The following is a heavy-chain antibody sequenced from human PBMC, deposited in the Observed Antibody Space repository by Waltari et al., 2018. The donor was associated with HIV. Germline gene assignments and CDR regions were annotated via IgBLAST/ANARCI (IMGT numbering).Heavy chain of an antibody. CDR3: ARDYGSGRGGGMDV. CDR1: GGPISSAGFY. D-gene: IGHD3-10*01. Sequence: QVQLQESGPGLVKPSQTLSLPCTVSGGPISSAGFYWSWIRQHPGKGLEWIGNIYYTGSTYYNPSLKSRVTISIDTSNNQFSLNLSSGTAADTAVYYCARDYGSGRGGGMDVWGQGTTVTVSS. V-gene: IGHV4-31*03. CDR2: IYYTGST. J-gene: IGHJ6*02.